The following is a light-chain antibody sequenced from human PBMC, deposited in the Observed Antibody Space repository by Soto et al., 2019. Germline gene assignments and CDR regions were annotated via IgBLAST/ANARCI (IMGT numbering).Light chain of an antibody. CDR3: KQYGSSSMYT. CDR1: QSVSSSY. Sequence: DIVLTHSPGTLSLSPGERATLSCRASQSVSSSYLALYQQKPGQAPRLLIYGASSRATSILDRFSRSGAGTDFTLTISRLEPEDFAVYYCKQYGSSSMYTFGQGTKLEIK. J-gene: IGKJ2*01. CDR2: GAS. V-gene: IGKV3-20*01.